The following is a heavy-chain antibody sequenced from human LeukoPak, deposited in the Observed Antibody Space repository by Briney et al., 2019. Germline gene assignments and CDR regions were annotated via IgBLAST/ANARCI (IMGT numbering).Heavy chain of an antibody. CDR3: ATYTQSGAQGVSDY. CDR1: GYTFTNYC. D-gene: IGHD3-10*01. J-gene: IGHJ4*02. Sequence: ASVKVSCKASGYTFTNYCMHWVRQAPGQGLEWMGLIHPNDGDTKYTQEFQDRVTMTRDTSTSTVYMELSSLRSEDTAVYYCATYTQSGAQGVSDYWGQGTLVTVSS. CDR2: IHPNDGDT. V-gene: IGHV1-46*01.